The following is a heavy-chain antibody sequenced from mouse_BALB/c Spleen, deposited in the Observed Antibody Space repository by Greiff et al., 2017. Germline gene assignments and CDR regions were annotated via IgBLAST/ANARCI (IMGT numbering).Heavy chain of an antibody. CDR3: ARGGDYGSSPFAY. V-gene: IGHV5-6-5*01. Sequence: EVQRVESGGGLVKPGGSLKLSCAASGFTFSSYAMSWVRQTPEKRLEWVASISSGGSTYYPDSVKGRFTISRDNARNILYLQMSSLRSEDTAMYYCARGGDYGSSPFAYWGQGTLVTVSA. CDR2: ISSGGST. CDR1: GFTFSSYA. D-gene: IGHD1-1*01. J-gene: IGHJ3*01.